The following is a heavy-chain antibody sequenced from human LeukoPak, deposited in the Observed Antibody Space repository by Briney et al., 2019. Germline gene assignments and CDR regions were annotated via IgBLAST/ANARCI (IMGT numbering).Heavy chain of an antibody. D-gene: IGHD1-26*01. Sequence: SVKVSCKASGGTFSSYAISWVRQAPGQGLEWMGRIIPILGIANYAQKFQGRVTMTRNTSISTAYMELSSLRSEDTAVYYCARGRIVGARLLIDYWGQGTLVTVSS. CDR3: ARGRIVGARLLIDY. V-gene: IGHV1-69*04. CDR2: IIPILGIA. J-gene: IGHJ4*02. CDR1: GGTFSSYA.